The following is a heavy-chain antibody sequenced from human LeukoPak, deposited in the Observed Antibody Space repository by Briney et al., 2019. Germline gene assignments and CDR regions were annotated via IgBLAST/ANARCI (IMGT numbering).Heavy chain of an antibody. J-gene: IGHJ5*02. CDR3: ARALDWFDP. CDR1: GYTFTSYG. Sequence: ASVKVSCKASGYTFTSYGISWVRQAPGQGLEWMGWMNPNSGNTGYAQKFQGRVTMTRNTSISTAYMELSSLRSEDTAVYYCARALDWFDPWGQGTLVTVSS. V-gene: IGHV1-8*02. CDR2: MNPNSGNT.